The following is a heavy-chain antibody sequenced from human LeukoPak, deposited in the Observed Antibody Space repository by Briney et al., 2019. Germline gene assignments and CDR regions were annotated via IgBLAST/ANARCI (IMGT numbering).Heavy chain of an antibody. J-gene: IGHJ6*03. V-gene: IGHV4-34*01. CDR3: ARAYYYMDV. Sequence: SETLSLTCAVYGGSFSGYYWSWIRQPPGRGLEWIGEINHSGSTNYNPSLKSRVTISVDTSKNQFSLKLSSVTAADTAVYYCARAYYYMDVWGKGTTVTVSS. CDR2: INHSGST. CDR1: GGSFSGYY.